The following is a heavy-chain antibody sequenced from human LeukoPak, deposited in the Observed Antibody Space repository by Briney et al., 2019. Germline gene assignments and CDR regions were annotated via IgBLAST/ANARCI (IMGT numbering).Heavy chain of an antibody. Sequence: SETLSLICAVYGGSFSGYYWSWIRQPPGKGLEWIGEINHSGSTNYNPSLKSRVTISVDTSKNQFSLKLSSVTAADTAVYYCARCSSTSRDFDYWGQGTLVTVSS. CDR3: ARCSSTSRDFDY. D-gene: IGHD2-2*01. CDR2: INHSGST. J-gene: IGHJ4*02. V-gene: IGHV4-34*01. CDR1: GGSFSGYY.